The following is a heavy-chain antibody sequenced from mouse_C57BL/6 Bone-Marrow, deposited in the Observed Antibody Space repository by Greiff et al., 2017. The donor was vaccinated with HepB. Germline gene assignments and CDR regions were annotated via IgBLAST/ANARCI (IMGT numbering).Heavy chain of an antibody. D-gene: IGHD2-4*01. V-gene: IGHV1-66*01. Sequence: QVQLQQSGPELVKPGASVKISCKASGYSFTSYYIHWVKQRPGQGLEWIGWIYPGSGNTKYNEKFKGKATLTADTSSSTAYMQLSSLTSEDSAVYYCARLYDYDVLLAMDYWGQGTSVTVSS. J-gene: IGHJ4*01. CDR1: GYSFTSYY. CDR3: ARLYDYDVLLAMDY. CDR2: IYPGSGNT.